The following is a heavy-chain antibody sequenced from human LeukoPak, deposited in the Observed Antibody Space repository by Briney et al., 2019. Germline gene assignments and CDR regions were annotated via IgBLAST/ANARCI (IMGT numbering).Heavy chain of an antibody. CDR1: GYTFTGYY. V-gene: IGHV1-2*02. CDR3: ARAVRTVYYFDY. CDR2: GNPNSGGT. Sequence: ASVKVSCKASGYTFTGYYMHWVRQAPGQGLEWMGWGNPNSGGTNYAQKFQGRVTMTRDTSISTAYMELSRLRSDDTAVYYCARAVRTVYYFDYWGQGTLVTVSS. D-gene: IGHD3-10*01. J-gene: IGHJ4*02.